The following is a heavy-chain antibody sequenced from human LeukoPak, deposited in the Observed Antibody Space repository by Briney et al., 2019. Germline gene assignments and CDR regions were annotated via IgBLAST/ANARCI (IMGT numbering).Heavy chain of an antibody. CDR2: ISGSGYTT. J-gene: IGHJ4*02. Sequence: GGSLRLSCAASGFTFSSYAMNWVRQAPGRGLEWVSSISGSGYTTHYADSVQGRFTISRDNSNNTLYLQMNSLRAEDTAVYYCAKVPYHYYDSSGYYYWGQGTLVTVSS. CDR3: AKVPYHYYDSSGYYY. CDR1: GFTFSSYA. V-gene: IGHV3-23*01. D-gene: IGHD3-22*01.